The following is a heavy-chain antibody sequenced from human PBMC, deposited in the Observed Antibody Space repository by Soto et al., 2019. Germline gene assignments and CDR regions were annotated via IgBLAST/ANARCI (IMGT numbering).Heavy chain of an antibody. CDR3: ARLLGANGSGWFYYYYGMDV. J-gene: IGHJ6*02. CDR1: AGSTRRCGYP. Sequence: SENLSLTCTVSAGSTRRCGYPSRWIRHHPGKGLEWIGYIYYSGSTYYHPSLKSRVTISVDTSKNQFSLKLSSVTAADTAVYYCARLLGANGSGWFYYYYGMDVWGQGTTVT. CDR2: IYYSGST. D-gene: IGHD6-19*01. V-gene: IGHV4-31*03.